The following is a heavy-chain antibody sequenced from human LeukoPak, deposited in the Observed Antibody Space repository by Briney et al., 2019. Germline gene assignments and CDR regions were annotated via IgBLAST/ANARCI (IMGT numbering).Heavy chain of an antibody. CDR1: RFTFSSYA. CDR3: AKDGELWAGLFFDY. V-gene: IGHV3-23*01. Sequence: GGSLRLSCAASRFTFSSYAMSWVSQAPGKGLEWVSALSGSGGSTYYADSVKGRFTISRDNSKKTLYLQMNSLRAEDTAVYYCAKDGELWAGLFFDYWGQGTLVTVSS. D-gene: IGHD1-26*01. J-gene: IGHJ4*02. CDR2: LSGSGGST.